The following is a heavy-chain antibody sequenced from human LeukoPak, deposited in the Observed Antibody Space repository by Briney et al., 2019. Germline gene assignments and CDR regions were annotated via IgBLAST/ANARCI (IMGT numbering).Heavy chain of an antibody. J-gene: IGHJ4*02. CDR2: ISAYNGNT. CDR3: ARVAWSVLGGKLIYYLDY. CDR1: GYTFTSYG. V-gene: IGHV1-18*01. Sequence: ASVKVSCKASGYTFTSYGISWVRQAPGQGLEWMGWISAYNGNTSYAQKLQGRVTMTTDTSTSTAYMELRSLRSDDTAVYYCARVAWSVLGGKLIYYLDYWGQGTLVTVSS. D-gene: IGHD2-15*01.